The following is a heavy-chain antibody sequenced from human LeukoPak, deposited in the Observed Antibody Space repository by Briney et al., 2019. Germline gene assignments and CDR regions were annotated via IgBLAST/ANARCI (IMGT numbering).Heavy chain of an antibody. J-gene: IGHJ3*01. CDR3: ARGADHTYYYDSSGYYYH. Sequence: ASVKVSCKASGYTFTGYYMHWVRQAPGQGLEWMGWINLNSGGTNYAQKFQGRVTMTRDTSISTAYMELSRLRSDDTAVYYCARGADHTYYYDSSGYYYHWGQGTMVTVSS. V-gene: IGHV1-2*02. CDR2: INLNSGGT. D-gene: IGHD3-22*01. CDR1: GYTFTGYY.